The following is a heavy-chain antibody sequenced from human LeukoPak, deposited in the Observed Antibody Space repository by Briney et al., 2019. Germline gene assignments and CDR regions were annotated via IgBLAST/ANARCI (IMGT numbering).Heavy chain of an antibody. V-gene: IGHV3-7*01. CDR1: GFTFSTYW. D-gene: IGHD1-14*01. J-gene: IGHJ4*02. Sequence: GGSLRLSCAVSGFTFSTYWMSWVRQAPGKGLEWVANIKEDGSETCYVDSLKGRFTISRDNVKNSLYLQINSLRADDSAVYYCARDSFETDIDYWGQGTLVTVSS. CDR2: IKEDGSET. CDR3: ARDSFETDIDY.